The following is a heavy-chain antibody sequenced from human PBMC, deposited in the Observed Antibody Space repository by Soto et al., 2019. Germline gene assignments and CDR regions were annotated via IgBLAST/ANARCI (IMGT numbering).Heavy chain of an antibody. CDR1: GFAFSNAW. CDR2: IKIKTDGGTT. CDR3: TTGGSWYYYKFSGWFDP. D-gene: IGHD6-13*01. Sequence: GGSLRLSCAGSGFAFSNAWMSWVRQAPGKGLEWVGRIKIKTDGGTTDYAAPVKGRFTISIDDSKKTLYLQMNSLKNEDTAVYYCTTGGSWYYYKFSGWFDPWCQGTLFTVSS. V-gene: IGHV3-15*01. J-gene: IGHJ5*02.